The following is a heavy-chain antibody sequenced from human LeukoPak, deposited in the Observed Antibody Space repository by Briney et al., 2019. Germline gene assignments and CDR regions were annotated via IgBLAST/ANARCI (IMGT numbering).Heavy chain of an antibody. CDR1: GYTFTSYG. CDR2: ISAYNGNT. D-gene: IGHD6-13*01. J-gene: IGHJ6*02. CDR3: AGDRQGYSTSYYYYYGMDV. Sequence: GASVKVSCKASGYTFTSYGISWVRQAPGQGLEWMVWISAYNGNTNYAQKLQGRVTMTTDTSTSTAYMELRSLRSDDTAVYYCAGDRQGYSTSYYYYYGMDVWGQGTTVTVSS. V-gene: IGHV1-18*01.